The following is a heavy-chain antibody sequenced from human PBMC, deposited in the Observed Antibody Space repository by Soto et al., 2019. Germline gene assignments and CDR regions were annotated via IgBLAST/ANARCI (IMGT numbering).Heavy chain of an antibody. V-gene: IGHV1-69*01. J-gene: IGHJ6*02. Sequence: GGPVKVSRKASGGTLSRYAIHWVGQAPGQGLEWMGGIIPIFGTANYAQKFQGRVTITADESTSTAYMELSSLRSEDTAVYYCASGRYYYYGMDVWGQGTTVTVSS. CDR1: GGTLSRYA. CDR2: IIPIFGTA. CDR3: ASGRYYYYGMDV.